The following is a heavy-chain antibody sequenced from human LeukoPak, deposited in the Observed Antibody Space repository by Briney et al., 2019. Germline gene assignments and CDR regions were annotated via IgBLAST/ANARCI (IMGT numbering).Heavy chain of an antibody. V-gene: IGHV1-2*02. CDR2: INPNSGGT. D-gene: IGHD5-18*01. J-gene: IGHJ5*02. CDR1: GYTFTGYY. CDR3: ARVDTRDNWFDP. Sequence: GASVKVSCKASGYTFTGYYMHWVRQAPGQGLEWMGWINPNSGGTNYAQKFQGRVTMTRDTSISTAYMEPSRLRSDDTAVYYCARVDTRDNWFDPWGQGTLVTVSS.